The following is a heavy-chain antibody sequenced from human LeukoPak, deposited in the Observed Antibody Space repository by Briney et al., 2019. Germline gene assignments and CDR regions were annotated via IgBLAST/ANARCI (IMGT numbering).Heavy chain of an antibody. V-gene: IGHV4-4*07. J-gene: IGHJ3*02. CDR2: IYTSGST. D-gene: IGHD3-22*01. CDR3: ARVDYYDSNGYYNHDSFDI. CDR1: GGSVSTYY. Sequence: SETLSLTCTVSGGSVSTYYWSWIRQPAGKGLEWIGRIYTSGSTNYNPSLKSRVTMSVDTSKNQFSLKLSSVTAADTAMYYCARVDYYDSNGYYNHDSFDIWGQGTMVTVSS.